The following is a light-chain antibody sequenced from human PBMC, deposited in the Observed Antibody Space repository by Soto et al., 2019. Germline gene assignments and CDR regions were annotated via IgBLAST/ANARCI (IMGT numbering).Light chain of an antibody. J-gene: IGKJ5*01. CDR1: QTVSSSY. CDR2: GAS. Sequence: EIVWSQSPGTLSLSPGERATLSYRASQTVSSSYLAWDQQKPGQAPRLLIYGASSRATGILDRCSGSGSGTDFPLTISRLEPEDFAVYYCQQYGSSPPITCGQGTRLEI. CDR3: QQYGSSPPIT. V-gene: IGKV3-20*01.